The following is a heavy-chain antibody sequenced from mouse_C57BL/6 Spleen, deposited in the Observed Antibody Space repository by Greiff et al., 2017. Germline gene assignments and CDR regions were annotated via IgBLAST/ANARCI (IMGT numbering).Heavy chain of an antibody. V-gene: IGHV1-52*01. J-gene: IGHJ3*01. CDR2: IDPSDSET. CDR3: ARQGYGSSSWFAY. Sequence: VQLQQPGAELVRPGSSVKLSCKASGYTFTSYWMHWVKQRPIQGLEWIGNIDPSDSETHYNQKFKDKATLTVDKSSSTAYMQLSSLTSEDSAVYYCARQGYGSSSWFAYWGQGTLVTVSA. D-gene: IGHD1-1*01. CDR1: GYTFTSYW.